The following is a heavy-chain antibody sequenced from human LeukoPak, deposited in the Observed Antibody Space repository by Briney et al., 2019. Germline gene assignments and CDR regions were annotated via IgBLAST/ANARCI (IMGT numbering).Heavy chain of an antibody. D-gene: IGHD3-22*01. Sequence: PSETLSLTCNVSGDSITSHYWNWVRQPPGKGLEWIGYIYYTGITTYNPSLKSRVSMSVDTSKNQFSLKVNSVTAADTAVYHCARSVDYFDNTGPHMMFDYWGQGSQVTVSS. V-gene: IGHV4-59*11. CDR1: GDSITSHY. J-gene: IGHJ4*02. CDR3: ARSVDYFDNTGPHMMFDY. CDR2: IYYTGIT.